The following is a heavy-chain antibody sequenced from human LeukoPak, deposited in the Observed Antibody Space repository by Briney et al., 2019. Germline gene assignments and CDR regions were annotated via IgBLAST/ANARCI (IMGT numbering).Heavy chain of an antibody. Sequence: PGGSLRLSCAASGFTFSDYYMSWIRQPPGKGLEWIGEINHSGRTYYNPSLKSRVTISVDTSKNQFSLNLSSVTAADTAVYYCARDVVVVPAAIHYGMDVWGQGTTVTVSS. J-gene: IGHJ6*02. D-gene: IGHD2-2*01. V-gene: IGHV4-34*01. CDR2: INHSGRT. CDR3: ARDVVVVPAAIHYGMDV. CDR1: GFTFSDYY.